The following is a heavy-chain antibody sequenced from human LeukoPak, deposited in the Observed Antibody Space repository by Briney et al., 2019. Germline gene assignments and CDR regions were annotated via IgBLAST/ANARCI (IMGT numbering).Heavy chain of an antibody. V-gene: IGHV4-59*01. CDR2: IYYSGST. CDR1: GGSFSGYY. CDR3: ARDRGATMPFPMYNWFDP. D-gene: IGHD2-2*01. J-gene: IGHJ5*02. Sequence: SETLSLTCAVYGGSFSGYYWSWIRQPPGKGLEWIGYIYYSGSTNYNPSLKSRVTISVDTSKNQFSLKLSSVTAADTAVYYCARDRGATMPFPMYNWFDPWGQGTLVTVSS.